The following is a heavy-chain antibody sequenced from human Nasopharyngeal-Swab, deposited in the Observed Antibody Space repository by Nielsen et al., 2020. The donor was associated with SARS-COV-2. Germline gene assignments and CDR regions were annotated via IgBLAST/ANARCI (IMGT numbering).Heavy chain of an antibody. D-gene: IGHD3-10*01. J-gene: IGHJ6*02. CDR2: IKSKTDGGTT. V-gene: IGHV3-15*01. Sequence: GESLKISCAASGFTFSNAWMSWVRQAPGKGLEWVGRIKSKTDGGTTDYAAPVKGRFTISRDDSKSTLYLQMNSLKTEDTAVYYCTTDLMVRGVFPLLYYYYGMDVWGQGTTVTVSS. CDR3: TTDLMVRGVFPLLYYYYGMDV. CDR1: GFTFSNAW.